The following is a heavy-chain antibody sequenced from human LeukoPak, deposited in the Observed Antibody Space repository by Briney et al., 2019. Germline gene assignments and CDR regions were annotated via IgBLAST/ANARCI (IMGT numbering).Heavy chain of an antibody. J-gene: IGHJ4*02. Sequence: GGSLRLSCAASGFTFSSYWITWVRQAPGKGLEWVSSISSSSSYIYYADSVKGRFTISRDNAKNSLYLQMNSLRAEDTAVYYCARDPRTMVRGYASGFDYWGQGTLVTVSS. CDR2: ISSSSSYI. CDR3: ARDPRTMVRGYASGFDY. CDR1: GFTFSSYW. D-gene: IGHD3-10*01. V-gene: IGHV3-21*01.